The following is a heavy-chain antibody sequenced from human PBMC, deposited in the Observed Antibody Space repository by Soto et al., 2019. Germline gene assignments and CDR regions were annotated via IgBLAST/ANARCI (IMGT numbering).Heavy chain of an antibody. CDR2: ITSKSTPM. J-gene: IGHJ5*02. D-gene: IGHD3-16*01. CDR3: AREMGACSDSSCYPGPYDS. V-gene: IGHV3-48*02. CDR1: GLTFASYS. Sequence: GGSLRLSCAASGLTFASYSMNLLREALGQGLEWVSYITSKSTPMKYVDAGKGRFTVSRDNAKNSLYLQLNSLRDEDTAGYYCAREMGACSDSSCYPGPYDSWGQGTLVTVSS.